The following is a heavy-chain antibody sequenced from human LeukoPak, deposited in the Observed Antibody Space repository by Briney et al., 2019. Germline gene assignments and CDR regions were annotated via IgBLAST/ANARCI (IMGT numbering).Heavy chain of an antibody. J-gene: IGHJ6*03. D-gene: IGHD5-24*01. CDR1: GFSFKDYG. Sequence: PGGSLRLSCAASGFSFKDYGMHWVRQAPGKGLEWVAFIRYDEINRYYADSVKDRFTISRDNSQNTLYLQMNSLRAEDTAVYYCAKRATITASAYYYFYYMDVWGKGTTVTVSS. V-gene: IGHV3-30*02. CDR3: AKRATITASAYYYFYYMDV. CDR2: IRYDEINR.